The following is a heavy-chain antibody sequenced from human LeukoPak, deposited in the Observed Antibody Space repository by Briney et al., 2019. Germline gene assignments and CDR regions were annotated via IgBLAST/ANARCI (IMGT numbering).Heavy chain of an antibody. CDR2: IYYSGST. D-gene: IGHD6-13*01. V-gene: IGHV4-59*01. Sequence: SETLSLTCTVSGGSISSYYWSWIRQPPGNGLEWIGYIYYSGSTNYNPSLKSRVTISVDTSKNQFSLKLSSVTAADTAVYYCARAAGGYSSSWYLSGQEDYYYGMDVWGQGTTVTVSS. CDR3: ARAAGGYSSSWYLSGQEDYYYGMDV. CDR1: GGSISSYY. J-gene: IGHJ6*02.